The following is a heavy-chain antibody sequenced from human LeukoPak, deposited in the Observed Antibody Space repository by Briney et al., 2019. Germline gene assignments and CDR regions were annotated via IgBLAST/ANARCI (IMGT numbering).Heavy chain of an antibody. V-gene: IGHV4-39*01. Sequence: SETLSLTCTVSGGSISSTIDYWGWIRQPPGKGLEWIGTIYYSGSAYYNPSLKSRVTISVDTSKNQFSLKLSSVTAADTAVYYCARQEIGLRSFDPWGQGTLVTVSS. J-gene: IGHJ5*02. CDR2: IYYSGSA. CDR1: GGSISSTIDY. CDR3: ARQEIGLRSFDP. D-gene: IGHD3/OR15-3a*01.